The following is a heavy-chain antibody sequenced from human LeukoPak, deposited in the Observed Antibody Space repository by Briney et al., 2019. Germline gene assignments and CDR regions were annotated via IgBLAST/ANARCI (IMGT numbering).Heavy chain of an antibody. CDR3: ARVGSEQYRGAFDI. J-gene: IGHJ3*02. V-gene: IGHV3-7*01. D-gene: IGHD1/OR15-1a*01. CDR2: INQDGSET. Sequence: VGSLRLSCVGSEFTFSSYWMTWVRQAQGVGLEWVANINQDGSETHYVDSVEGRFTISRDNARNSLFLQLNILRAEDTALYYCARVGSEQYRGAFDIWGQGTMVTVSS. CDR1: EFTFSSYW.